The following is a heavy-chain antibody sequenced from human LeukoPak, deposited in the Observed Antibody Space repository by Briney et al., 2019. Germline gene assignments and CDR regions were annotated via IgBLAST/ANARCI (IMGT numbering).Heavy chain of an antibody. CDR2: INPSGGST. Sequence: ASVKVSCKASGHTFTSYYMHWVRQAPGQGLEWMGIINPSGGSTSYAQKFQGRVTMTRDTSTSTAYMELSSLRSEDTAVYYCARAGENLGYSYAAFDIWGQGTMVTVSS. V-gene: IGHV1-46*01. J-gene: IGHJ3*02. CDR1: GHTFTSYY. CDR3: ARAGENLGYSYAAFDI. D-gene: IGHD5-18*01.